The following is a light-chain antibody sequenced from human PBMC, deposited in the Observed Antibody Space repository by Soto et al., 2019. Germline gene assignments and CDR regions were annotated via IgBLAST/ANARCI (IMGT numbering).Light chain of an antibody. V-gene: IGLV8-61*01. Sequence: QAVVTQEPSFSVSPERTVTLTCCLNSGSVSTNYYPSWYQQTPGQAPRTLIYSTDIRSSGVPDRFSGSILGNKAALTITGAQADDESAYYCVLYMGRGISVFGGGTKLTVL. CDR3: VLYMGRGISV. J-gene: IGLJ3*02. CDR1: SGSVSTNYY. CDR2: STD.